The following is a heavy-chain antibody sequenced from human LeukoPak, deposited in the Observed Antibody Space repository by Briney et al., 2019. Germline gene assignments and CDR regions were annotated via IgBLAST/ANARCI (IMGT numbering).Heavy chain of an antibody. V-gene: IGHV1-2*02. J-gene: IGHJ4*02. CDR1: GYTFTDYY. D-gene: IGHD3-22*01. CDR3: ARDRAPYYYDSSAYYFDY. CDR2: INPNSGGT. Sequence: ASVKVSCKASGYTFTDYYMHWVRQAPGQGLEWMGWINPNSGGTNYAQKFQGRVTMTRDTSISTAYMELSRLRSDDTAVYYCARDRAPYYYDSSAYYFDYWGQGTLVTVSS.